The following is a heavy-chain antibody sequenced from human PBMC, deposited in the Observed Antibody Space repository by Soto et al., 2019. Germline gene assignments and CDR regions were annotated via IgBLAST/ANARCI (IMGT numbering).Heavy chain of an antibody. Sequence: EVQLLESGGGFVQPGGSLRLSCAASGFTFSTYAMSWVRQSPGKGLEWVSVISGTSGDTYHADSVKGRFIISRDNSKNTLSLRMNRLRAEDTAVYYCVKTSEYYRGSGNPLGDYDIWGQGTTVTVSA. D-gene: IGHD3-10*01. V-gene: IGHV3-23*01. CDR1: GFTFSTYA. CDR2: ISGTSGDT. CDR3: VKTSEYYRGSGNPLGDYDI. J-gene: IGHJ3*02.